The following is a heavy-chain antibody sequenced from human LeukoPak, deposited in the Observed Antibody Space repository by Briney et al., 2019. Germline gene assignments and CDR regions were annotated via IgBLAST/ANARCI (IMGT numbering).Heavy chain of an antibody. J-gene: IGHJ6*02. CDR1: GYSFTTYW. CDR2: IYPGDSDT. D-gene: IGHD3-10*01. CDR3: ARGSGSYGDSYFYGMDV. V-gene: IGHV5-51*01. Sequence: GGSLMISCKGSGYSFTTYWIAWVRQMPGKGLEWMGIIYPGDSDTRYSPSFQGQVTVSADKSISTAYLQWSSLRASDTAMYYCARGSGSYGDSYFYGMDVWGQGTTVTVSS.